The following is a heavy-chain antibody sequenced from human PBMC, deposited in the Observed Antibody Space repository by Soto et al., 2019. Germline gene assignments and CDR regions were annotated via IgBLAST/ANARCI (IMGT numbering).Heavy chain of an antibody. Sequence: QVQLVQSGAEVKKPGSSVKVSCKASGGTFSSYTISWVRQAPGQGLEWMGRIIPILGIANYAQKFQGRVTITADKSTSPAYMELSGLRSEDTAVYYCAGGGAPGDYPGSWGQGTLVTVSS. CDR2: IIPILGIA. D-gene: IGHD4-17*01. CDR1: GGTFSSYT. J-gene: IGHJ4*02. CDR3: AGGGAPGDYPGS. V-gene: IGHV1-69*02.